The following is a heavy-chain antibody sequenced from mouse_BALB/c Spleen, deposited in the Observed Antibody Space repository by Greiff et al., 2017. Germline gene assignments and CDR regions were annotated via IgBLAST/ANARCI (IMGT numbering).Heavy chain of an antibody. V-gene: IGHV7-3*02. D-gene: IGHD1-1*02. J-gene: IGHJ4*01. CDR3: AGAVYGRRDYAMDY. CDR1: GFTFTDYY. CDR2: IRNKANGYTT. Sequence: EVMLVESGGGLVQPGGSLRLSCATSGFTFTDYYMSWVRQPPGKALEWLGFIRNKANGYTTEYSASVKGRFTISRDNSHSILYLQMNTLRAEDSATSDGAGAVYGRRDYAMDYWGQGTTVTVSS.